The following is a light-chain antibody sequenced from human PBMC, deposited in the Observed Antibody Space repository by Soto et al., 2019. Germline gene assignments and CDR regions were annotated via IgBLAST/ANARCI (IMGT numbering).Light chain of an antibody. Sequence: DIQVTQSPSSLSAPVGDRVTITCRASRYIRTALSWYQHRPGQAPKVLICVASSLQSGVPSGFSGSGSGADFTLTISSLQPDDFATYYCQQSYRTPPITFGQGTRLEIK. J-gene: IGKJ5*01. V-gene: IGKV1-39*01. CDR3: QQSYRTPPIT. CDR2: VAS. CDR1: RYIRTA.